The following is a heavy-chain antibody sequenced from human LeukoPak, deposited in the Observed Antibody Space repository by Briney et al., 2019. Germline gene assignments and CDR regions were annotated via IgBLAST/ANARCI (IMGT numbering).Heavy chain of an antibody. D-gene: IGHD1-1*01. V-gene: IGHV1-69*05. CDR2: IIPIFGTA. Sequence: GSSVKVSCKASGGTFSSYAISWVRQAPGQGLEWMGGIIPIFGTASYAQKFQGRVTITTDESTSTAYMELSSLRSEDTAVYYCARVGYNWNDTQNWFDPWGQGTLVTVSS. CDR1: GGTFSSYA. J-gene: IGHJ5*02. CDR3: ARVGYNWNDTQNWFDP.